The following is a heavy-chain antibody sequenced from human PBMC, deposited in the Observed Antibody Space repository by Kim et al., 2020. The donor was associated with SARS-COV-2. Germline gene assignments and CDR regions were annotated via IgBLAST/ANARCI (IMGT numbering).Heavy chain of an antibody. CDR3: AAANYYDSSGYLN. D-gene: IGHD3-22*01. CDR1: GFTFTSSA. J-gene: IGHJ4*02. CDR2: IVVGSGNT. V-gene: IGHV1-58*02. Sequence: SVKVSCKASGFTFTSSAMQWVRQARGQRLEWIGWIVVGSGNTNYAQKFQERVTITRDMSTSTAYMELSSLRSEDTAVYYCAAANYYDSSGYLNWGQGTLVTVSS.